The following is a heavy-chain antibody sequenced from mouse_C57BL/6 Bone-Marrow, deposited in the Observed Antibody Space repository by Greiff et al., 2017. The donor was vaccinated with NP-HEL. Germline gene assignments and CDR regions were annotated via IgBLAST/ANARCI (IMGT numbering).Heavy chain of an antibody. J-gene: IGHJ3*01. CDR3: AKIYYGSPWFAY. D-gene: IGHD1-1*01. CDR2: INPNNGGT. CDR1: GYTFTDYY. V-gene: IGHV1-26*01. Sequence: VQLQQSGPELVKPGASVKISCKASGYTFTDYYMNWVKQSHGKSLEWIGDINPNNGGTSYNQKFKGKATLTVDKSSSTAYMELRSLTSEDSAVYYCAKIYYGSPWFAYWGQGTLVTVSA.